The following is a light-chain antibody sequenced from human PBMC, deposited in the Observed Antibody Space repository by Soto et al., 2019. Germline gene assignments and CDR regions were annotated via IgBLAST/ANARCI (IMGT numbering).Light chain of an antibody. CDR2: CAS. CDR3: QQYHGWPST. J-gene: IGKJ4*01. V-gene: IGKV3-15*01. CDR1: QSAATN. Sequence: DIVMTQYPATLSVSPGERATLSCRASQSAATNLAWYPQRPGQAPRLPTSCASTRATGIPARFSGGGAGTELTLTISSLQNEDLELYYCQQYHGWPSTLGGGTKGDIK.